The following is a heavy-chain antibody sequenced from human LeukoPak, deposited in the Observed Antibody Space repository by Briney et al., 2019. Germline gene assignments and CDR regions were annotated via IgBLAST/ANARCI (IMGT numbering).Heavy chain of an antibody. CDR1: GGFISNYY. CDR2: IYYSGST. CDR3: ARLQPLLGGHYYGMDV. J-gene: IGHJ6*02. V-gene: IGHV4-59*01. Sequence: SETLSLTCTVSGGFISNYYWNWIRQPPGKGLEWIGYIYYSGSTNYNPSLKSRVIISVDTSKNQSSLKLSSVTAADTAVYYCARLQPLLGGHYYGMDVWGQGTTVTVSS. D-gene: IGHD2/OR15-2a*01.